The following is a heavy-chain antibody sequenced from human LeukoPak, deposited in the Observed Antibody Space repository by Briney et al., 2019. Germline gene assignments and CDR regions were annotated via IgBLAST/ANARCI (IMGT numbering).Heavy chain of an antibody. CDR1: GFTYNTYW. V-gene: IGHV3-7*01. CDR2: INQDGSDK. CDR3: ARDLVVVGSSFSYGMDV. D-gene: IGHD2-15*01. J-gene: IGHJ6*02. Sequence: PGGSLRLSCVASGFTYNTYWMSWIRQAPGKGLEWVANINQDGSDKYSVDSVKGRFTISRDNAKNSLYLEMNSLRAADTAVYYCARDLVVVGSSFSYGMDVWGQGTTVTVSS.